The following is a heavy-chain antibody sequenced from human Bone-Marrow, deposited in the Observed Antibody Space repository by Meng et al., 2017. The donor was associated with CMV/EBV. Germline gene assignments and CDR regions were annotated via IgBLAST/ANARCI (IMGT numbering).Heavy chain of an antibody. Sequence: GESLKISCAASGFTVSSNYMSWVRQAPGKGLEWVSGINWNGGSTGYADSVKGRFTISRDNAKNSLYLQMNSLRAEDTALYYCARDGGMYYDFWSGSSDYYGMDVWGQGTTVTVSS. CDR1: GFTVSSNY. V-gene: IGHV3-20*04. J-gene: IGHJ6*02. CDR3: ARDGGMYYDFWSGSSDYYGMDV. D-gene: IGHD3-3*01. CDR2: INWNGGST.